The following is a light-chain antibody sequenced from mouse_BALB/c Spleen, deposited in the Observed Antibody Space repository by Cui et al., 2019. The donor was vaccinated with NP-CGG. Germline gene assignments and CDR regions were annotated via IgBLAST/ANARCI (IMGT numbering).Light chain of an antibody. CDR1: TGAITTSNY. Sequence: VLIQDSALTTSPGETVTLTCRSSTGAITTSNYANWVQEKPDHLFTGLIGGTNNRAPGVPARFSGSLIGDKAALTITGAQTEDEAIYFCALWYSNHWVFGGGTKLTVL. CDR2: GTN. J-gene: IGLJ1*01. V-gene: IGLV1*01. CDR3: ALWYSNHWV.